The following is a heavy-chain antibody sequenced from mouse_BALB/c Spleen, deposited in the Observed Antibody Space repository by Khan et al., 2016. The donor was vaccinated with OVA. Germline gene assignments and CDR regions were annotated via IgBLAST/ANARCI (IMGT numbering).Heavy chain of an antibody. CDR3: AMENYDGSTCYAMDY. CDR2: IAPGSGST. CDR1: GYTFTSYW. D-gene: IGHD1-1*01. Sequence: DLVKPGASVKLSCKASGYTFTSYWINWIKQRPGQGLEWIGRIAPGSGSTYYNEMFKGKATLTVDTSSSTAYIQLISLSSEDSAVYFCAMENYDGSTCYAMDYWGQGTSVTVSS. J-gene: IGHJ4*01. V-gene: IGHV1S41*01.